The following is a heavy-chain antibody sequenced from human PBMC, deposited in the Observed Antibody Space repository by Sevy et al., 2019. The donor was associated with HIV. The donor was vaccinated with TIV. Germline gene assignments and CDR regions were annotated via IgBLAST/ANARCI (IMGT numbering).Heavy chain of an antibody. CDR1: AFTFNKYW. D-gene: IGHD6-13*01. J-gene: IGHJ3*02. Sequence: GGSLRLSCAASAFTFNKYWMTWVRQTPGKGLEWVADINQDGGERRYVNSLKGRLTMSRDNAKKSVYLQMNSLRADDTAVYFCARDMWAQQEGDAFDIWGQGTMVTVSS. CDR2: INQDGGER. CDR3: ARDMWAQQEGDAFDI. V-gene: IGHV3-7*03.